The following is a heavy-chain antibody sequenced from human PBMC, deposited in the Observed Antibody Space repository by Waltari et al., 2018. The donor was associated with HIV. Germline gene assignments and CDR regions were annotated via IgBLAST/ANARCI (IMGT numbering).Heavy chain of an antibody. CDR2: FYYSGST. CDR3: ARATYSYGLDV. J-gene: IGHJ6*02. V-gene: IGHV4-39*01. CDR1: GGPISSSSTYY. Sequence: QLQLQESGPGLVTPSETLSLTCTVSGGPISSSSTYYWGWIRQPPGKGLEWIGSFYYSGSTYYHPSLKSRVTISVETSRNQFSLKLTSMTAADTGIYYCARATYSYGLDVWGQGTTVTVSS.